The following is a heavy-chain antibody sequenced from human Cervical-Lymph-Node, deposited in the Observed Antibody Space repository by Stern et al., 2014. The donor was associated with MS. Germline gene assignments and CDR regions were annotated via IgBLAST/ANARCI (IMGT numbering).Heavy chain of an antibody. D-gene: IGHD4-17*01. Sequence: VQLVQSGAEVKKPGSSGKVSCKASGGTFSNYATSWVRQAHGQGLEWMGGIVPLFGKPNYAQKFQGRVTITADESTSTAYMDLSSLRSEDTAVYYCASPLTATSVPFGYYGMDVWGQGTTVTVS. J-gene: IGHJ6*02. CDR2: IVPLFGKP. V-gene: IGHV1-69*01. CDR1: GGTFSNYA. CDR3: ASPLTATSVPFGYYGMDV.